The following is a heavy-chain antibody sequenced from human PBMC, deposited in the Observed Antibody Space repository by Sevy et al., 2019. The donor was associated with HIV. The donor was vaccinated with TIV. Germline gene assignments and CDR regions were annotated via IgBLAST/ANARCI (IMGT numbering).Heavy chain of an antibody. CDR3: TIEGLYCTDDSCYSEGFDS. CDR1: GFTFNSYW. CDR2: IKSKTDGGTT. J-gene: IGHJ4*02. Sequence: GGSLRLSCSTSGFTFNSYWLTWVRQAPGKGLEWVGRIKSKTDGGTTDYAAPVKGRFTISRDDSKNTLYLQMNSLKTEDTAVYYCTIEGLYCTDDSCYSEGFDSWGQGTLVTVSS. D-gene: IGHD2-15*01. V-gene: IGHV3-15*01.